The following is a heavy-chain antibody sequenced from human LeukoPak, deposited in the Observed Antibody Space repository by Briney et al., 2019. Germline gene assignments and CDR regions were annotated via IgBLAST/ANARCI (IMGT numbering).Heavy chain of an antibody. CDR1: GFTFDAYA. V-gene: IGHV3-9*01. CDR2: ISWNGGGM. Sequence: GGSLRLSCAASGFTFDAYAMHWVRQAPGKGLEWVSGISWNGGGMGYAVSVKGRFTISRDNAKNSLYLQMNSLRDEDTALYYCARDYDGSGSHPYYYYGMDVWGQGTTVTVSS. J-gene: IGHJ6*02. CDR3: ARDYDGSGSHPYYYYGMDV. D-gene: IGHD3-10*01.